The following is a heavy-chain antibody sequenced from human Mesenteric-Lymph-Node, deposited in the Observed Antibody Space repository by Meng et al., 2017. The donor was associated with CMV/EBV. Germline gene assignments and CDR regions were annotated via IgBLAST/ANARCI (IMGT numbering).Heavy chain of an antibody. CDR1: GDGISSNNAA. D-gene: IGHD3-16*01. J-gene: IGHJ4*02. CDR3: AYFGDLPPLW. Sequence: QVQLQRSVPGLVKSSQTLSVTCTSSGDGISSNNAAWNWIRQSPSRGLEWLGRTYYRSESSNDYAVSVKSRISVNLDTSKNQLSLHLNFVTPEDTAVYYCAYFGDLPPLWWGQGTLVTVSS. V-gene: IGHV6-1*01. CDR2: TYYRSESSN.